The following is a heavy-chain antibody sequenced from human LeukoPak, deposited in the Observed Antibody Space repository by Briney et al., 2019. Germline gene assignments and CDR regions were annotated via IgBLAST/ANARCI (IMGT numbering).Heavy chain of an antibody. J-gene: IGHJ4*02. D-gene: IGHD2-15*01. CDR1: GFTFSSYE. CDR2: ISYVDIST. Sequence: GGSLRLSCAASGFTFSSYEMHWVRQAPGKGLEWLSFISYVDISTHYADSVKGRFTISRDNAKNSLYLQMNSLTADDTAVYYCARGGGIYCRAGSCYLGYWGQGTRVTVSS. V-gene: IGHV3-48*03. CDR3: ARGGGIYCRAGSCYLGY.